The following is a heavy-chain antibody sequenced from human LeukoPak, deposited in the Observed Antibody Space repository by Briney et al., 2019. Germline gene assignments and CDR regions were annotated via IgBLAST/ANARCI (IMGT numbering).Heavy chain of an antibody. J-gene: IGHJ4*02. D-gene: IGHD2-2*02. V-gene: IGHV1-2*06. CDR2: INSNSGAT. CDR1: GYTFINYQ. CDR3: TRTWWMEACSSSSCFTPDFDY. Sequence: ASVTVSCRTSGYTFINYQIHWVRQAPDQGLEWMGRINSNSGATVFAQKFQGRVTMTRDTSINTVYMELSSLEFDDTAVYYCTRTWWMEACSSSSCFTPDFDYWGQGAPVTVSS.